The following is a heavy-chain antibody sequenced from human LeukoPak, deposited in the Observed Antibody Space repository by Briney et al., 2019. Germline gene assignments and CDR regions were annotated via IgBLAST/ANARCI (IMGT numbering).Heavy chain of an antibody. CDR1: GGSFSGYY. D-gene: IGHD3-3*01. V-gene: IGHV4-34*01. Sequence: SETLSLTCAVYGGSFSGYYWSWIRQPPGKGLEWIGEINHSGSTNYNPSLKSRVTISVDTSKNQFSLKLSSVTAADTTVYHCASKSTIFGVVTLNWFDPWGQGTLVTVSS. CDR3: ASKSTIFGVVTLNWFDP. CDR2: INHSGST. J-gene: IGHJ5*02.